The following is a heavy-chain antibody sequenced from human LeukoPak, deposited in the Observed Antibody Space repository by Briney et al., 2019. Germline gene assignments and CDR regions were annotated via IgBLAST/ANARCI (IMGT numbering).Heavy chain of an antibody. D-gene: IGHD5-12*01. J-gene: IGHJ5*02. V-gene: IGHV4-61*02. CDR2: IYTSGST. CDR1: GGSISSGSYY. Sequence: SQTLSLTCTVSGGSISSGSYYWSWIRQPAGKGLEWIGRIYTSGSTNYNPSLKSRVTISVDTSKNQFSLKLSSVTAADTAVYCCARQASGYSGYDYRNWFDPWGQGTLVTVSS. CDR3: ARQASGYSGYDYRNWFDP.